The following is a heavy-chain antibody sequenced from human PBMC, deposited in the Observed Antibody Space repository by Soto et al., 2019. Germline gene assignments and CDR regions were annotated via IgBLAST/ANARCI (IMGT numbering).Heavy chain of an antibody. V-gene: IGHV3-11*06. CDR2: ISSSSSYT. CDR3: ASGGDWDSYIKPFDY. CDR1: GFTFSDYY. D-gene: IGHD5-18*01. J-gene: IGHJ4*02. Sequence: QVQLVESGGGLVKPGGSLRLSCAASGFTFSDYYMSWIRQAPGKGLEWVSYISSSSSYTNYADSVKGRFTISRDNAKNSLYLQMNSLRAEDTAVYYCASGGDWDSYIKPFDYWGQGTLVTVSS.